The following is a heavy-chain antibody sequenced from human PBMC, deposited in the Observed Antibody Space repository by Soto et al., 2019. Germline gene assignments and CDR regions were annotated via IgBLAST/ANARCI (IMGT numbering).Heavy chain of an antibody. D-gene: IGHD4-17*01. CDR3: ARDIDYGDYVGGWFDP. Sequence: QVQLVQSGAEVKKPGASVKVSCKASGYTFTSYGINWVRQAPGQGLEWMGWISAYNGNTNYAQKLQGRVTMTTDTSTSTAYMELRSLRSDDTAVYYCARDIDYGDYVGGWFDPWGQGTLVTVSS. CDR2: ISAYNGNT. J-gene: IGHJ5*02. CDR1: GYTFTSYG. V-gene: IGHV1-18*01.